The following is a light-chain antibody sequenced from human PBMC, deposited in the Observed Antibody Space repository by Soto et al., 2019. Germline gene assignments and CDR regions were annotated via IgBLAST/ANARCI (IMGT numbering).Light chain of an antibody. Sequence: DIQVTQSPSSLSASVGDSVTITCRASQSISSWLAWYQQKPGKAPKLLIYDASSLESGVPSRFSGSGSGTEFTLTISSLQPDDFATYYCQQYNTFWTFGPGTKVDIK. V-gene: IGKV1-5*01. CDR1: QSISSW. CDR3: QQYNTFWT. CDR2: DAS. J-gene: IGKJ1*01.